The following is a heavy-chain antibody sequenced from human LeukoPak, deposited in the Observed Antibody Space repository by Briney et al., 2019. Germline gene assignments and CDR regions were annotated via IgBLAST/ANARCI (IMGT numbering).Heavy chain of an antibody. V-gene: IGHV4-4*07. Sequence: KPSETLSLTCTVSGGSISSHYWSWIRQPPGKGLEWIGRIYTSGSTNYNPSLKSRVTMSVDTSKNQFSLKLSSVTAADTAVYYCARDGYSSGWAPDYWGQGTLVTVSS. D-gene: IGHD6-19*01. CDR3: ARDGYSSGWAPDY. J-gene: IGHJ4*02. CDR2: IYTSGST. CDR1: GGSISSHY.